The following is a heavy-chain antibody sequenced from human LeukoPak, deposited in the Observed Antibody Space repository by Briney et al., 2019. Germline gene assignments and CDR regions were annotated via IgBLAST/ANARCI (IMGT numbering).Heavy chain of an antibody. D-gene: IGHD5-12*01. CDR3: ARVIISGYEGPIDY. Sequence: SETVSLTCTVSGSSISSSEYYWSWIRQPPGKGLEWVGYIYYSGSTYYNPSLKSRVTISVDTSKNQFSLKLSSVTAADTAVYYCARVIISGYEGPIDYWGQGTLVTVSS. V-gene: IGHV4-30-4*01. J-gene: IGHJ4*02. CDR2: IYYSGST. CDR1: GSSISSSEYY.